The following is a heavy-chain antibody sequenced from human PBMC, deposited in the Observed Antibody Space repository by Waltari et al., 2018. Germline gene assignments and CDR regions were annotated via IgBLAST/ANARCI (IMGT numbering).Heavy chain of an antibody. Sequence: QVQLQESGPGLVKPSETLSLTCAVSGDSVSNGYGWSWVRQLPGKGREWIGEIHHSARANYNPALESRVTMSRGTSKNEISLTLTVATAADTAVYYCASDRGRVLYLDSWGQGTLVTVSP. V-gene: IGHV4-4*02. CDR2: IHHSARA. D-gene: IGHD2-15*01. J-gene: IGHJ4*02. CDR3: ASDRGRVLYLDS. CDR1: GDSVSNGYG.